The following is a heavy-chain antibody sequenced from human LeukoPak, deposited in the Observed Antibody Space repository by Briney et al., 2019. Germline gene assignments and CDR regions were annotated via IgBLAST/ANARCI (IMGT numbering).Heavy chain of an antibody. Sequence: GASVKVSCKASAYTFANYAISWLRQAPGQGLEWMGGIIPIFGTANYAQKFQGRVTITADESTSTAYMELSSLRSEDTAVYYCASDGDSRDGLASHWGQGTLVTVSS. J-gene: IGHJ4*02. CDR3: ASDGDSRDGLASH. D-gene: IGHD5-24*01. CDR2: IIPIFGTA. V-gene: IGHV1-69*13. CDR1: AYTFANYA.